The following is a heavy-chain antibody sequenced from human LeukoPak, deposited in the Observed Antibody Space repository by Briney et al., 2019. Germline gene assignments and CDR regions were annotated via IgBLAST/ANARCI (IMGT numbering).Heavy chain of an antibody. V-gene: IGHV3-74*01. J-gene: IGHJ5*02. CDR1: GFTFSSYV. Sequence: GGSLRLSCETAGFTFSSYVMHWVRRTPGKGLVWVSRISHDGIISYADSVKGRFTISRDNAKNTLYLQMNSLRAEDTAVYYCAPQQTYSPYNWFDPWGQGTLVTVSS. CDR3: APQQTYSPYNWFDP. D-gene: IGHD5-12*01. CDR2: ISHDGII.